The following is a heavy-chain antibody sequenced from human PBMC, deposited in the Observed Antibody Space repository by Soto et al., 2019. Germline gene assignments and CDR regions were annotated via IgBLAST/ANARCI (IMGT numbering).Heavy chain of an antibody. V-gene: IGHV3-21*06. D-gene: IGHD1-1*01. CDR1: GITFTRYS. Sequence: PGGPLRLSCPASGITFTRYSMNWVRQAAGKGHEWVSSISSTTNYIYYGASLKGRFTLSRDNDKNSLYLEMNSLRAEDTAVYYCARESEDLTTNFDYWGQGTRVTVYS. J-gene: IGHJ4*02. CDR3: ARESEDLTTNFDY. CDR2: ISSTTNYI.